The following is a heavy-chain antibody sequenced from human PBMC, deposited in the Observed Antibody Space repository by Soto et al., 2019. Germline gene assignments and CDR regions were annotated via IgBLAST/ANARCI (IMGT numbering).Heavy chain of an antibody. D-gene: IGHD3-10*01. CDR3: ARGGFSGSGSFIQGDY. Sequence: EVQLVESGGGLVQPGGSLRLSCAASGFTFSSYWMHWVRQAPGKGLVWVSRIQSDGSNINYADSVKGRFTISRDNAKNTLYLQMNSLRAEDTAIYYCARGGFSGSGSFIQGDYWGQGTLVTVSS. V-gene: IGHV3-74*01. CDR1: GFTFSSYW. CDR2: IQSDGSNI. J-gene: IGHJ4*02.